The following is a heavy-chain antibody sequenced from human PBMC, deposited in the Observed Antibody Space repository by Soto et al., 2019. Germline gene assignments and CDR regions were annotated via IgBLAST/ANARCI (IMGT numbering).Heavy chain of an antibody. D-gene: IGHD3-3*01. CDR3: ARDTYAFRSGSVGGMDV. CDR1: GFILSTYG. V-gene: IGHV3-23*01. Sequence: GGSLRLSCAASGFILSTYGMSWVRQAPGKGLEWVSSITSAASTYYADSVKGRFTLSRDNSKNTMFLQMNSLRVEDTAIYYCARDTYAFRSGSVGGMDVWGQGTTVTVSS. J-gene: IGHJ6*02. CDR2: ITSAAST.